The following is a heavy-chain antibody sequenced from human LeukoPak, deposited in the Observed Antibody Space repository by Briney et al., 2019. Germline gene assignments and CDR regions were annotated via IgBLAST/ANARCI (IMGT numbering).Heavy chain of an antibody. J-gene: IGHJ4*02. CDR2: ISGSGGST. Sequence: GGSLRLSCAASGFTFSSYAMSWVRQAPGKGLEWVSGISGSGGSTYYAGSVKGRFTISRDNSKNTLYMQMNSLRADDTAVYYCAKDSTLGGYGTYIDYWGQGTLVTVSS. D-gene: IGHD5-12*01. V-gene: IGHV3-23*01. CDR1: GFTFSSYA. CDR3: AKDSTLGGYGTYIDY.